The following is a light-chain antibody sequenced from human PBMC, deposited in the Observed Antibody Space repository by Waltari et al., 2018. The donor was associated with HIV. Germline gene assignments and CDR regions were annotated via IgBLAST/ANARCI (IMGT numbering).Light chain of an antibody. CDR2: SAS. CDR1: IDMYIY. J-gene: IGKJ2*01. V-gene: IGKV1-39*01. Sequence: DIRLTQSPSSLSASVGARVNIFCRSPIDMYIYLNWYQQKSGEPSKLLISSASSLQSGVPSRFFGTGSGTDFTLAISNLRPEDFATYYCQQSYSGVLYTFGQGTRLE. CDR3: QQSYSGVLYT.